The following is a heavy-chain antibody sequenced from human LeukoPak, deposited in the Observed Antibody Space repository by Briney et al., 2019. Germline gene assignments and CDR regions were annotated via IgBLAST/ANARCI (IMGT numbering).Heavy chain of an antibody. CDR3: ARGVVVVPAASSPYYYYYYMDV. D-gene: IGHD2-2*01. CDR2: IYTSGST. J-gene: IGHJ6*03. Sequence: PLQTLSLTCTVSGGSISSGSYYWSWIRQPAGKGLEWIGRIYTSGSTNYNPSLKSRVTISVDTSKNQFSLKLSSVTAADTAVYYCARGVVVVPAASSPYYYYYYMDVWGKGTTVTISS. V-gene: IGHV4-61*02. CDR1: GGSISSGSYY.